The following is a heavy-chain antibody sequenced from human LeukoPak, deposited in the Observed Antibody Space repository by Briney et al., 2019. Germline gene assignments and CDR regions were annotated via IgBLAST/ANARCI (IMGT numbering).Heavy chain of an antibody. CDR1: GGSISSSSYY. D-gene: IGHD6-13*01. Sequence: SETLSLTCTVSGGSISSSSYYWSWIRQPPGKGLEWIGSVYYVGSTYHNPSLKSRVTISVDTSKNQFSLRLSSLTAADTAVYYCVRMRALVPYYYRDVWGKGTTVTISS. J-gene: IGHJ6*03. CDR2: VYYVGST. V-gene: IGHV4-39*01. CDR3: VRMRALVPYYYRDV.